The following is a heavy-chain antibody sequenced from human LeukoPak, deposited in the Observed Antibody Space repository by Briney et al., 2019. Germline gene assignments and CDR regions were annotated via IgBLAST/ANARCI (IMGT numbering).Heavy chain of an antibody. J-gene: IGHJ2*01. Sequence: SETLSLTCTVSGGSISSGDYYWSWIRQPPEKGLEWIGYIYYSGSTYYNPSLKSRVTISVDTSKNQFSLKLSSVTAADTAVYYCARGGKAAVRFDLWGRGTLVTVSS. CDR2: IYYSGST. V-gene: IGHV4-30-4*01. D-gene: IGHD2-15*01. CDR1: GGSISSGDYY. CDR3: ARGGKAAVRFDL.